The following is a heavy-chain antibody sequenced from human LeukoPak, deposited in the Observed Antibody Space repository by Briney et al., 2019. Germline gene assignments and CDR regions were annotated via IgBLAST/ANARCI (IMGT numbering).Heavy chain of an antibody. CDR1: GFTFSDYY. Sequence: GGSLRLSCAASGFTFSDYYMSWIRQAPGKGLEWVSYISSSGSTIYYADSVKGRFTISRDNAKNSLYLQMNSLRAEDTAVYYCARDLRDILTGYYYTTLYYYYGMDVWGQGTTVTVSS. CDR3: ARDLRDILTGYYYTTLYYYYGMDV. CDR2: ISSSGSTI. V-gene: IGHV3-11*01. J-gene: IGHJ6*02. D-gene: IGHD3-9*01.